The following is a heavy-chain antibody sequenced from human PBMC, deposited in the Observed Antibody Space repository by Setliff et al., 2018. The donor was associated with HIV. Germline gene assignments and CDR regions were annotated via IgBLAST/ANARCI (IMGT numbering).Heavy chain of an antibody. CDR3: ARRAGSDYFTRFDY. V-gene: IGHV4-34*01. Sequence: SETLSLTCAVYGGSFSVYYWSWIRQSPGKGLEWIGEINHSGSTNYNPSLKSRVTILGDTSKNQFSLKLSSVTAADTAVYYCARRAGSDYFTRFDYWGQGTLVTVSS. D-gene: IGHD3-10*01. CDR1: GGSFSVYY. J-gene: IGHJ4*02. CDR2: INHSGST.